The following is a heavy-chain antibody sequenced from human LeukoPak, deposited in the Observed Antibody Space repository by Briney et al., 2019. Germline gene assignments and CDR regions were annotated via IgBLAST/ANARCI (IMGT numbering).Heavy chain of an antibody. J-gene: IGHJ4*02. Sequence: SETLSLTCTVSGGSISSYYWSWIRQPPGKGLEWIGYIYYNGSTNYNPSLKSRVTISVDTSKNQFSLKLSSVTAADTAVYYCARDHEPHGFDYWGQGTLVTVSS. CDR2: IYYNGST. CDR3: ARDHEPHGFDY. V-gene: IGHV4-59*01. D-gene: IGHD1-14*01. CDR1: GGSISSYY.